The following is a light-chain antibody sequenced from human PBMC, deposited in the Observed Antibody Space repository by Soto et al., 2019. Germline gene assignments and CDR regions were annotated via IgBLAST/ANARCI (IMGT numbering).Light chain of an antibody. J-gene: IGLJ2*01. Sequence: QSVLIQPPSASGTPGQRVTISCSGSSSNIGNNYVYWYQHLPGTAPKLLISNNNERPSGVPDRLSGSKSGTSASLAISGLRSEDEADYYCAAWDDTLSAVVFGGGTQLTVL. CDR1: SSNIGNNY. CDR3: AAWDDTLSAVV. V-gene: IGLV1-47*02. CDR2: NNN.